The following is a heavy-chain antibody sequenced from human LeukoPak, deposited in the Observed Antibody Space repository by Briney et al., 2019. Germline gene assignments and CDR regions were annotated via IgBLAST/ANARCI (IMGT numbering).Heavy chain of an antibody. Sequence: VASVKVSCKASGGTFSSYAISWVRQAPGQGLEWMGGIIPIFGTANYAQKFQGRVTITADESTSTAYMELSSLRSEDTAVYYCARDPRRVTMVRGVYFDYWGQGILVSVSS. D-gene: IGHD3-10*01. CDR1: GGTFSSYA. CDR3: ARDPRRVTMVRGVYFDY. J-gene: IGHJ4*02. V-gene: IGHV1-69*13. CDR2: IIPIFGTA.